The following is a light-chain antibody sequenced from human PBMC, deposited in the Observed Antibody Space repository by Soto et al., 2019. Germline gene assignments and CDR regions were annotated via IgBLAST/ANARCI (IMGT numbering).Light chain of an antibody. V-gene: IGLV2-8*01. CDR1: SSDVGFFNY. J-gene: IGLJ1*01. CDR3: SSFVDGTSYV. CDR2: EVN. Sequence: QSVLTQPPSVSGSPGQSVTISCTGTSSDVGFFNYVSWYQHHPGKVPKFLIYEVNKRPSGVPDRFSGSKSGNTASLAVSGLQPEDEAEYFCSSFVDGTSYVFGNGTKVTVL.